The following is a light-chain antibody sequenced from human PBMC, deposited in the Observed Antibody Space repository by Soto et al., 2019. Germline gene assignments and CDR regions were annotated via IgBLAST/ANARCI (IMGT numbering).Light chain of an antibody. Sequence: DIQMTQSPSTLPASVGDRVSITCRASQNTSSYLAWYQQKPGKAPKLLIYKASSLESGVPSRFSGSRSGTEFTLTISSLQPEDFATYYCQQLKSYPITFGQGTRLEIK. CDR2: KAS. CDR3: QQLKSYPIT. J-gene: IGKJ5*01. V-gene: IGKV1-5*03. CDR1: QNTSSY.